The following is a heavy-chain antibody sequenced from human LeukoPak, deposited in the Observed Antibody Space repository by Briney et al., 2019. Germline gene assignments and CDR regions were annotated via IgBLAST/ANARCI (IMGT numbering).Heavy chain of an antibody. CDR2: IYPGDSDT. V-gene: IGHV5-51*01. Sequence: GESLKISCKGSGYSFTSYWIGWVRQMPGKGLEWMGIIYPGDSDTRYSPSFQGQVTISADKSISTAYLQWSSLKASDTAMYYCARRYYYDSSGYYVVAAFDIWGQGTMVTVSS. CDR3: ARRYYYDSSGYYVVAAFDI. J-gene: IGHJ3*02. D-gene: IGHD3-22*01. CDR1: GYSFTSYW.